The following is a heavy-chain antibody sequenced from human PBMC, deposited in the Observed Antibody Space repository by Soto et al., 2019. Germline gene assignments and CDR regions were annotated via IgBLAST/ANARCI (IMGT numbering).Heavy chain of an antibody. Sequence: PGGSLRLSCAASGFTFSSYAMSWVRQAPGKGLEWVSAIGTSAGSTFYADSVRGRFTISRDNSIKTVYLQMNSLRAEDTAVYYCVKDPSGGYCSSTTCFYWGQGTLVTVSS. D-gene: IGHD2-2*03. V-gene: IGHV3-23*01. CDR1: GFTFSSYA. CDR2: IGTSAGST. CDR3: VKDPSGGYCSSTTCFY. J-gene: IGHJ4*02.